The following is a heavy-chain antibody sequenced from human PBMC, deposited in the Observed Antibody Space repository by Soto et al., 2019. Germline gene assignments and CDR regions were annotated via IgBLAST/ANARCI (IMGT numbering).Heavy chain of an antibody. D-gene: IGHD6-13*01. CDR1: GGSISNYY. Sequence: SETLSLTCTVSGGSISNYYWTWIRQPAGKGLEWIGRIYTTGSTNYNPSLKSRVTMSVDTSKNQFSLKLRSVTAADTALYYCARQTTYSSSWYDYWGHGTLVTV. CDR2: IYTTGST. CDR3: ARQTTYSSSWYDY. J-gene: IGHJ5*01. V-gene: IGHV4-4*07.